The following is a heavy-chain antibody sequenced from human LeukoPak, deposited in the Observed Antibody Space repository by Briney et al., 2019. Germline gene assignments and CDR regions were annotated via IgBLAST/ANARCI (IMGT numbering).Heavy chain of an antibody. CDR1: GFTFSSYW. V-gene: IGHV3-7*01. CDR3: ARDDCSSISCYHNWFDP. D-gene: IGHD2-2*01. J-gene: IGHJ5*02. CDR2: IKQDGSEK. Sequence: GGSLRLSCAASGFTFSSYWMSWVRQAPGKGLEWVANIKQDGSEKYYVDSVKVRFTISRDNAKNSLYLQINSLRAEDTAVYYCARDDCSSISCYHNWFDPWGQGTLVTVSS.